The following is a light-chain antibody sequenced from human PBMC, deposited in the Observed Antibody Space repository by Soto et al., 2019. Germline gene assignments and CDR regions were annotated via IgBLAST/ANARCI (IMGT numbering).Light chain of an antibody. CDR3: SSYTTSSTYV. Sequence: HSVLTQPASVSGSPGQSITISCTGNSRDVGGYNYVSWYQQHPGKAPKLMIYDVRTRPSGVSNRFSGSKSGNTASLTISGLQAEDEADYYCSSYTTSSTYVFGTGTKLTVL. CDR1: SRDVGGYNY. J-gene: IGLJ1*01. V-gene: IGLV2-14*01. CDR2: DVR.